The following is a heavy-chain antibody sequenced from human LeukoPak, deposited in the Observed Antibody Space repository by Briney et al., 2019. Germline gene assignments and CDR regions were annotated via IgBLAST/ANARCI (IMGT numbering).Heavy chain of an antibody. CDR1: GGSISISSHC. J-gene: IGHJ4*02. CDR3: ARHENIVVVASATAFDY. CDR2: IYYSGNT. Sequence: PSETLSLTCSVSGGSISISSHCWGWIRQPPGKGLEWIVSIYYSGNTYYNPSLKSRVTMSVDTSKNHFSLKVTSVTAADTAMYYCARHENIVVVASATAFDYWGQGTLVTVSS. V-gene: IGHV4-39*01. D-gene: IGHD2-15*01.